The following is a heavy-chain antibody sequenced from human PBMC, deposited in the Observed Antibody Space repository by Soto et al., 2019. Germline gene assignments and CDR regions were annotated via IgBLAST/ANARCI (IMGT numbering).Heavy chain of an antibody. J-gene: IGHJ6*02. V-gene: IGHV1-3*01. CDR3: ARDDASITIFGVVRIYYGMDV. CDR2: INAGNGNT. D-gene: IGHD3-3*01. Sequence: ASVKVSCKACGYTFTSYAMHWVRQAPGQRLEWMGWINAGNGNTKYSQKFQGRVTITRDTSASTAYMELSSLRSEDTAVYYCARDDASITIFGVVRIYYGMDVWGQGTTVTVSS. CDR1: GYTFTSYA.